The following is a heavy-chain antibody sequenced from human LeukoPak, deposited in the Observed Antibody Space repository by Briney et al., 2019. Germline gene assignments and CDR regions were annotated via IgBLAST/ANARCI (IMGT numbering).Heavy chain of an antibody. V-gene: IGHV3-21*01. CDR1: GFTFSSYS. CDR3: ARVGLYCGGDCGY. CDR2: ISSSSSYI. Sequence: GGSLRLSCAASGFTFSSYSMNWVRQAPGKGLEWVSSISSSSSYIYYADSVKGRFTISRDNAKNSLYLQMNSLRAEDTAVYYCARVGLYCGGDCGYWGQGTLVTVSS. D-gene: IGHD2-21*02. J-gene: IGHJ4*02.